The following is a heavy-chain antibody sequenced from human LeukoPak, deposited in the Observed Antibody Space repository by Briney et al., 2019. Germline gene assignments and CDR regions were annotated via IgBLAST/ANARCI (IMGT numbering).Heavy chain of an antibody. Sequence: SETLSLTCAVYGESFDGYYWSWIRQSPGKGLEWIGHINHVGITNHNPSLKSRVTISVDTSKNQFTLKVRSVTAADTGVYFCARKGLRPLEWLSEYFFDYWGQGTLVSVAS. J-gene: IGHJ4*02. CDR3: ARKGLRPLEWLSEYFFDY. D-gene: IGHD3-3*01. CDR2: INHVGIT. CDR1: GESFDGYY. V-gene: IGHV4-34*01.